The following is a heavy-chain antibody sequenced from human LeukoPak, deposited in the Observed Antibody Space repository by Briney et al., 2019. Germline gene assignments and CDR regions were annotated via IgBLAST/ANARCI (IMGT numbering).Heavy chain of an antibody. Sequence: ASVKVSCKASGYTFTGYYMHWVRQAPGQRLEWMGWINAGNGNTKYSQEFQGRVTITRDTSASTAYMELSSLRSEDMAVYYCARGTGYNYPLDYWGQGTLVTVSS. CDR2: INAGNGNT. CDR1: GYTFTGYY. J-gene: IGHJ4*02. D-gene: IGHD1-1*01. CDR3: ARGTGYNYPLDY. V-gene: IGHV1-3*03.